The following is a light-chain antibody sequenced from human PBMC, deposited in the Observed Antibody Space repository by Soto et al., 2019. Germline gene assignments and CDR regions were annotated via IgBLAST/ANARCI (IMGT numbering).Light chain of an antibody. CDR1: QSVSGY. CDR2: DAS. CDR3: QQRSNWPST. Sequence: EIVLTQSPATLSLSPGEKATLSCRASQSVSGYLAWYQQKPGQAPRLLMYDASNRATGIPARFSGSGSGTDCTLTISSLEPEDFAVYYCQQRSNWPSTFGGGTKVEIK. J-gene: IGKJ4*01. V-gene: IGKV3-11*01.